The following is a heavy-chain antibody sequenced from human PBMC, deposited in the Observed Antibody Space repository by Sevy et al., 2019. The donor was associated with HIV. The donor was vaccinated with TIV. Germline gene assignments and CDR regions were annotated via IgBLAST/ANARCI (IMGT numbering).Heavy chain of an antibody. J-gene: IGHJ4*02. V-gene: IGHV4-34*01. Sequence: SETLSLTCAVHGGSFDGYYWTWIRQPQHPGKGLEWIGEILHSGGTNYNPSLKSRVTISVDTSKNQFSLKMTSLTAADTAMYYCARGLGMVRGDFDYWAQGTLVTVSS. D-gene: IGHD3-10*01. CDR1: GGSFDGYY. CDR2: ILHSGGT. CDR3: ARGLGMVRGDFDY.